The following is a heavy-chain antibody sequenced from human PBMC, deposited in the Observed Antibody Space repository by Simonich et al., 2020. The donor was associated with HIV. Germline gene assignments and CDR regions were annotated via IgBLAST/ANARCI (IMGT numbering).Heavy chain of an antibody. D-gene: IGHD2-15*01. CDR1: GGAFSGYY. V-gene: IGHV4-34*01. CDR2: INHSGST. Sequence: QVQLQQWGAGLLKPSETLSLTCAVYGGAFSGYYWSWTRQPPGKWLEWIWEINHSGSTNSHPPLKSRVTISVDTSQNQFSLKLSSVTAADTAVYYCVRGPVVVLVATPQSYYYMDVWGKGTTVTVSS. J-gene: IGHJ6*03. CDR3: VRGPVVVLVATPQSYYYMDV.